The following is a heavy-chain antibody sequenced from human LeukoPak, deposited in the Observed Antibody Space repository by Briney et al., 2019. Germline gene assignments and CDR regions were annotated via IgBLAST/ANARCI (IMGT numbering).Heavy chain of an antibody. Sequence: PGGSLRLSCAASGFTFTNYAMNWVRQAPGKGLESVSVISGTGAFTYYADSVKGRFTISRDNSKNTLYLQMNSLRAEDTTVYYCAKGHSDYGTGFDLWGRGTLVTVSS. CDR3: AKGHSDYGTGFDL. V-gene: IGHV3-23*01. CDR1: GFTFTNYA. J-gene: IGHJ4*02. CDR2: ISGTGAFT. D-gene: IGHD4-17*01.